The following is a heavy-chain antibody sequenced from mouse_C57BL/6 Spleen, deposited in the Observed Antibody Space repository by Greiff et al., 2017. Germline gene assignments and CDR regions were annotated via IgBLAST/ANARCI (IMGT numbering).Heavy chain of an antibody. CDR1: GYAFSSSW. Sequence: VKLQESGPELVKPGASVKISCKASGYAFSSSWMNWVKQRPGKGLEWIGRIYPGDGDTNYNGKFKGKATLTADKSSSTAYMQLSSLTSEDSAVYFCARSPTTVVDGYFDYWGQGTTLTVSS. V-gene: IGHV1-82*01. D-gene: IGHD1-1*01. CDR2: IYPGDGDT. CDR3: ARSPTTVVDGYFDY. J-gene: IGHJ2*01.